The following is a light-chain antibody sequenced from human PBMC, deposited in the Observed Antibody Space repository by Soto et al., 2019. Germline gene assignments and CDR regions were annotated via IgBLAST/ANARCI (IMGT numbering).Light chain of an antibody. Sequence: QSVLTQPASVSGSPGQSITISCIGTISDVRSYDLVSWYQQHPGKAPRLMIYEGSKRPSGVSNRFFGSKSGNTASLAISGLQAEDEADYYCSSYTTTSNYVFGTGTKVTV. CDR1: ISDVRSYDL. J-gene: IGLJ1*01. CDR2: EGS. CDR3: SSYTTTSNYV. V-gene: IGLV2-14*02.